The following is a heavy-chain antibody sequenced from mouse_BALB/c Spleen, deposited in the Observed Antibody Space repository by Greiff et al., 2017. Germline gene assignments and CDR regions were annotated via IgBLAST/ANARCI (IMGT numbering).Heavy chain of an antibody. Sequence: QVQLQQPGAELVKPGASVKMSCKASGYTFTSYWMHWVKQRPGQGLEWIGVIDPSDSYTSYNQKFKGKATLTVDTSSSTAYMQLSSLTSEDSAVYYCTRSGYGNYWLAYWGQGTLVTVSA. J-gene: IGHJ3*01. CDR3: TRSGYGNYWLAY. V-gene: IGHV1S127*01. D-gene: IGHD2-10*02. CDR2: IDPSDSYT. CDR1: GYTFTSYW.